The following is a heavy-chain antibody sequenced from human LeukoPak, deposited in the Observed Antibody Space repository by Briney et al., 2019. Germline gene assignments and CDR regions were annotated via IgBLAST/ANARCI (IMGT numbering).Heavy chain of an antibody. Sequence: GGSLRLSCAASGFSFSTYGMHWVRQAPGKGLEWVAVISYDGRDKYYGDSVKGRFTISRDNSKNTIFLQMNSLRAEDTAVYYCAKEGIVGATPGRRYFDYWGQGTLVTVSS. CDR3: AKEGIVGATPGRRYFDY. D-gene: IGHD1-26*01. CDR2: ISYDGRDK. CDR1: GFSFSTYG. J-gene: IGHJ4*02. V-gene: IGHV3-30*18.